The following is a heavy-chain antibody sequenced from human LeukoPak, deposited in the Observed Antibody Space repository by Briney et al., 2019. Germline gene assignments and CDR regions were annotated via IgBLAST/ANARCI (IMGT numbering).Heavy chain of an antibody. CDR1: GGSISSYY. CDR2: IYTSGST. D-gene: IGHD2-2*01. V-gene: IGHV4-4*09. CDR3: ARWQYQLLNLPSPHRTGAFDP. Sequence: PSETLSLTCTVSGGSISSYYWSWIRQPPGKGLEWIGYIYTSGSTNYNPSLKSRVTISVDTSKNQFSLKLSPVTAADTAVYYCARWQYQLLNLPSPHRTGAFDPWGQGTLVTVSS. J-gene: IGHJ5*02.